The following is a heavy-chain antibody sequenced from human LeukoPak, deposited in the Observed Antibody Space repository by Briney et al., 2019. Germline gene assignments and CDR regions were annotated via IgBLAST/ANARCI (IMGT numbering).Heavy chain of an antibody. V-gene: IGHV1-46*01. J-gene: IGHJ5*02. D-gene: IGHD3-9*01. Sequence: ASVKVSCKASGYTFTSYYMHWVRQAPGQGLEWMGIINPSGGSTSYAQKFQGRVTMTRDMSTSTVYMELSSLRSEDTAVYYCARESETNVLRYFDWLPQYNWFDPWGQGTLVTVSS. CDR2: INPSGGST. CDR1: GYTFTSYY. CDR3: ARESETNVLRYFDWLPQYNWFDP.